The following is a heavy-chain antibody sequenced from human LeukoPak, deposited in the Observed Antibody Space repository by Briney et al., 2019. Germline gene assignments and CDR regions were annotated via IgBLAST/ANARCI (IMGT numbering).Heavy chain of an antibody. Sequence: PSETLSLTCTVSGDSISSYYWSWIRQPPGKTLEWIGYIYYSASTNYNPSLKSRVTMSVDTSKNQFSLKLSSVTAADTAVYYCARDPDYGDDTGSWGQGTLVTVSS. V-gene: IGHV4-59*12. D-gene: IGHD4-17*01. CDR3: ARDPDYGDDTGS. CDR1: GDSISSYY. CDR2: IYYSAST. J-gene: IGHJ4*02.